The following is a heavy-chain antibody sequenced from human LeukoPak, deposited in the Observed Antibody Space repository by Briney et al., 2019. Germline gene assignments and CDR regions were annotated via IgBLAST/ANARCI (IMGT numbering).Heavy chain of an antibody. J-gene: IGHJ4*02. V-gene: IGHV3-23*01. CDR2: ISGGGGST. CDR1: GFTFSSYA. D-gene: IGHD3-3*01. Sequence: GGSLRLSCAASGFTFSSYAMSWVRQAPGKGLEWVSAISGGGGSTYYTDSVKGRFTISRDNAKNSLYLQMNSLRAEDTAVYYCARDQSPSYDFWSGDRLNYWGQGTLVTVSS. CDR3: ARDQSPSYDFWSGDRLNY.